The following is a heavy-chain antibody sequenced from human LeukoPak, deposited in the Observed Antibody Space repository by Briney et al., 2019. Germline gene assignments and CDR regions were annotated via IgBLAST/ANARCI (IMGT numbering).Heavy chain of an antibody. CDR3: ARQGDGGRAYDH. CDR1: GASISSTGYS. V-gene: IGHV4-39*01. Sequence: SETLSLTCTVSGASISSTGYSWDWIRQPPGKGLEWIGSIYYGGRTYSNPSLKSRVTISVDTSKNQFSLKLSSVTAADTAVYYCARQGDGGRAYDHWGQGTLVTVSS. J-gene: IGHJ4*02. CDR2: IYYGGRT. D-gene: IGHD4-23*01.